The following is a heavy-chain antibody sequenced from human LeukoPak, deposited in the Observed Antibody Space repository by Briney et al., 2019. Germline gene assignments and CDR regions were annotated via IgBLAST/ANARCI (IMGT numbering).Heavy chain of an antibody. V-gene: IGHV4-31*03. J-gene: IGHJ6*02. Sequence: SQTLSLTCTVSGGSIRSGDYSWNWIRQHPGKGLEWIGYIYYSGSTYYNPSLASRVTMSVDTSKNQFSLKLSSVTAADTAIYYCARDHTETSSLNFRNYYYYGMDIWGQGTTVIVSS. D-gene: IGHD4-11*01. CDR1: GGSIRSGDYS. CDR3: ARDHTETSSLNFRNYYYYGMDI. CDR2: IYYSGST.